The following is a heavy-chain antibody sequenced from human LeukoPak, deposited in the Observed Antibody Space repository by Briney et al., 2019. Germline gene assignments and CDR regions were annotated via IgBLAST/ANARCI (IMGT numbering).Heavy chain of an antibody. CDR2: MLYSENI. Sequence: PSETLSLTCTVSVGAISIYDGSCIPDPPRKGRECRGYMLYSENINYNPSIKSRVPISVDMSKNEFSLNLSSVTGADTAIYYCARGAIFGIIKNWFDPWGQGTLVTVSS. D-gene: IGHD3-3*01. CDR1: VGAISIYD. CDR3: ARGAIFGIIKNWFDP. J-gene: IGHJ5*02. V-gene: IGHV4-59*01.